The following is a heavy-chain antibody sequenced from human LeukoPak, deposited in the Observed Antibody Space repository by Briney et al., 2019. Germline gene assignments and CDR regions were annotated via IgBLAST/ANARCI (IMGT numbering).Heavy chain of an antibody. CDR3: ARISHCSSTSCYPPYGMDV. Sequence: GGSLRLSCAASGFTFSSYSMNWVRQAPGKGLEWVSSISSSSSYIYYADSVKGRFTISRDNAKNSLYLQMNSLRAEDTAVYYCARISHCSSTSCYPPYGMDVWGQGTTVTVSS. V-gene: IGHV3-21*01. CDR1: GFTFSSYS. J-gene: IGHJ6*02. CDR2: ISSSSSYI. D-gene: IGHD2-2*01.